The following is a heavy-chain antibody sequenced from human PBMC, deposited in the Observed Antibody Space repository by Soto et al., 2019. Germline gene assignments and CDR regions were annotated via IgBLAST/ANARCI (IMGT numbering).Heavy chain of an antibody. CDR1: GFTFSSYG. Sequence: EVQLLESGGGLVQPGGSLRLSCAASGFTFSSYGMTWVRQAPGKGLEWVSFSSATGAGPYYADSVKGRFTISRDNSKNPLYLQMTSLRADDTAVYYCAKDRRAGGNYGFYSDFWGQGALVIVSS. V-gene: IGHV3-23*01. J-gene: IGHJ4*02. CDR3: AKDRRAGGNYGFYSDF. D-gene: IGHD1-7*01. CDR2: SSATGAGP.